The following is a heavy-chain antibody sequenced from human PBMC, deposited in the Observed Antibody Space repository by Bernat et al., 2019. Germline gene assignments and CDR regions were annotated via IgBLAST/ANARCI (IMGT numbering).Heavy chain of an antibody. Sequence: VQLVESGGGLIQPGGSLRLSCAASGFTVSSNYMSWVRQAPGKGLEWVSVIYSGGSTYYADSVKGRFTISRDNSKNTLYIQMNSLGAEDTAVYYCASRSGSSGWATRDYWGQGTLVTVSS. J-gene: IGHJ4*02. CDR2: IYSGGST. CDR3: ASRSGSSGWATRDY. V-gene: IGHV3-53*01. CDR1: GFTVSSNY. D-gene: IGHD6-19*01.